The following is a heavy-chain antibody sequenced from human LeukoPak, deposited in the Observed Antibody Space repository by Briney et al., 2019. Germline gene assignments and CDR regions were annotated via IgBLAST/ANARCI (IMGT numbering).Heavy chain of an antibody. J-gene: IGHJ4*02. CDR2: IKQDGSEK. CDR3: AREGGPNSSSSIKNDY. CDR1: GFTFSSYW. Sequence: PGGSLGLSCAASGFTFSSYWMSWVRQAPGKGLEWVANIKQDGSEKYYADSVKGRFTISRDNAKNSLYLQMNSLRAEDTAVYYCAREGGPNSSSSIKNDYWGQGTLVTVSS. D-gene: IGHD6-13*01. V-gene: IGHV3-7*01.